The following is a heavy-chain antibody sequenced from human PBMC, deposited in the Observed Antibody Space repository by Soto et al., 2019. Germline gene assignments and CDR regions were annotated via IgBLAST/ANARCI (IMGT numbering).Heavy chain of an antibody. Sequence: SETLSLTCSVSGYSIRSGYYWGWFRQAPGKGLEWLGSVYHNGIMFHNPSFQSRVTISVDTSKNQFSLNLRSVTAADTAVYYCAALWFGELAFNYWGHGILVTVSS. D-gene: IGHD3-10*01. J-gene: IGHJ4*01. V-gene: IGHV4-38-2*02. CDR3: AALWFGELAFNY. CDR1: GYSIRSGYY. CDR2: VYHNGIM.